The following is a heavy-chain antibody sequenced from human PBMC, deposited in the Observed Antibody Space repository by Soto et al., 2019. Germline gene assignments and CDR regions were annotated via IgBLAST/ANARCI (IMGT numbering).Heavy chain of an antibody. D-gene: IGHD3-9*01. CDR1: GYTFTSYG. V-gene: IGHV1-18*01. Sequence: QVQLVQSGAEVKKPGASVKVSCKASGYTFTSYGISWVRQAPGQGLEWMGWISAYNGNTNYAQKLQGRVTMTTDTSTRTAYMELRSLRSDDTAVYYCARVGGGYYDILTGYPCWFDPWGQGTLVTVSS. J-gene: IGHJ5*02. CDR2: ISAYNGNT. CDR3: ARVGGGYYDILTGYPCWFDP.